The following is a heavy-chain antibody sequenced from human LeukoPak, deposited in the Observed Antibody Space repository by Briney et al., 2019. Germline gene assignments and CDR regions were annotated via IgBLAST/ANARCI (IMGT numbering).Heavy chain of an antibody. D-gene: IGHD6-13*01. Sequence: GASVKVSCKASGYTFTGYYMHWVRQAPGQGLEWMGWINPNSGGTNYAQKFQGRVTMTRDTSISTAYMELSRLRSDDTAVYYCASPRGIAAAGYYFDYWGQGTLVTVSS. CDR2: INPNSGGT. CDR1: GYTFTGYY. V-gene: IGHV1-2*02. J-gene: IGHJ4*02. CDR3: ASPRGIAAAGYYFDY.